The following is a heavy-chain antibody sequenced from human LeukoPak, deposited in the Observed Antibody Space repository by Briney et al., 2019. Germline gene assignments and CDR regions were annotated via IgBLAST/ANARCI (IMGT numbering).Heavy chain of an antibody. D-gene: IGHD3-22*01. CDR2: IIPIFGTA. Sequence: PRASVKVSCKASGYSFTGYYIHWVRQAPGQGLEWMGGIIPIFGTANYAQKFQGRVTITADKSTSTAYMELSSLRSEDTAVYYCARVNYYDRNLDYWGQGTLVTVSS. CDR3: ARVNYYDRNLDY. J-gene: IGHJ4*02. V-gene: IGHV1-69*06. CDR1: GYSFTGYY.